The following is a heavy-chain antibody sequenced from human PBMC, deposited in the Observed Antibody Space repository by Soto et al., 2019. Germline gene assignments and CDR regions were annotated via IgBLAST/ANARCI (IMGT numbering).Heavy chain of an antibody. CDR1: GGSITNHY. J-gene: IGHJ5*01. V-gene: IGHV4-4*07. D-gene: IGHD1-1*01. Sequence: SETLSLTCTASGGSITNHYWTWIRQPAGKGLEWIGRIFTTGSTNYNPSLKSRLTMSVDTSKNQFSLKLNSVTAADTALCFCARQTTFISSWFDYWGHGTLVTVSS. CDR3: ARQTTFISSWFDY. CDR2: IFTTGST.